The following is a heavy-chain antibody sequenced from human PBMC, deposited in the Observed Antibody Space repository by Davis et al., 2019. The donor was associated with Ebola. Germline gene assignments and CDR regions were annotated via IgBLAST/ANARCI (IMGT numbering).Heavy chain of an antibody. Sequence: SVKVSCKASGGTFSSYAISWVRQAPGQGLEWMGRIIPILGIANYAQKFQGRVTITADKSTSTAYMELSSLRSDDTAVYYCARDRQLPDYYYYGMDVWGQGTTVTVSS. V-gene: IGHV1-69*04. J-gene: IGHJ6*02. D-gene: IGHD2-2*01. CDR1: GGTFSSYA. CDR2: IIPILGIA. CDR3: ARDRQLPDYYYYGMDV.